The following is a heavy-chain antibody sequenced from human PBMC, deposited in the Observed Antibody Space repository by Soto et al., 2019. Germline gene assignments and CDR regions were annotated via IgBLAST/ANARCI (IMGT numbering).Heavy chain of an antibody. CDR1: GGSISSYY. V-gene: IGHV4-4*07. CDR2: IYASGST. CDR3: ARDRAVTGNDNWFDP. Sequence: SETLSLTCTVSGGSISSYYWSWIRQPAGKGLEWIGRIYASGSTNYNPSLNSRVTMTVDTSKNQFSLKLSSVTAADTAVYYCARDRAVTGNDNWFDPWGQGTLVTVSS. D-gene: IGHD1-20*01. J-gene: IGHJ5*02.